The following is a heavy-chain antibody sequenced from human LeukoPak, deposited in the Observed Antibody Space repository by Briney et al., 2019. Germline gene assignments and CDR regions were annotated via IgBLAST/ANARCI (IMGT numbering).Heavy chain of an antibody. V-gene: IGHV3-7*01. J-gene: IGHJ4*02. D-gene: IGHD5-18*01. CDR2: IKPDGSEK. CDR3: ARHLSGVTGYTYGRGIDY. Sequence: GGSLRFSCAASEFTFSTYAMHWVRQAPGKGLEWVANIKPDGSEKYYVDSVKGRFTISRDNAKKSMYLQMNSLRAEDTAVYYCARHLSGVTGYTYGRGIDYWGQGTLVTVSS. CDR1: EFTFSTYA.